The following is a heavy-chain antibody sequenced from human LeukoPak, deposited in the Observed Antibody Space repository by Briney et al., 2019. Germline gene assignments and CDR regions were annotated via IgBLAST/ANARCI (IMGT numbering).Heavy chain of an antibody. D-gene: IGHD1-1*01. CDR3: AKDGLAGSGYYFDY. Sequence: GRSLRLSCAASGFTFSSYGMHWVRQAPGKGLEWVAVISYDGSNKYYADSVEGRFTISRDNSKNTLYLQMNSLRAEDTAVYYCAKDGLAGSGYYFDYWGQGTLVTVSS. CDR1: GFTFSSYG. CDR2: ISYDGSNK. V-gene: IGHV3-30*18. J-gene: IGHJ4*02.